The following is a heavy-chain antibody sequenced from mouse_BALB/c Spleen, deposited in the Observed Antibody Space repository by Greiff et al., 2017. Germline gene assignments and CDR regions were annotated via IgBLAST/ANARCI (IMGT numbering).Heavy chain of an antibody. J-gene: IGHJ4*01. CDR2: IYPGSGNT. V-gene: IGHV1-77*01. Sequence: VQLQQSGAELARPGASVKLSCKASGYTFTDYYINWVKQRTGQGLEWIGEIYPGSGNTYYNEKFKGKATLTADKSSSTAYMQLSSLTSEDSAVYFCARRGRRDYYAMDYWGQGTSVTVSS. CDR3: ARRGRRDYYAMDY. CDR1: GYTFTDYY.